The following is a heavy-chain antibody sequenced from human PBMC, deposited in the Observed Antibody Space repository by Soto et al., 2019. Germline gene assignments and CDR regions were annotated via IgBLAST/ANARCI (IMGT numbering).Heavy chain of an antibody. J-gene: IGHJ6*01. V-gene: IGHV6-1*01. CDR1: GDSVSSNSAA. D-gene: IGHD6-13*01. CDR3: ARDRPNGSSSYEWCGMDE. CDR2: TYYRSKWYN. Sequence: PSQTLSLTCAISGDSVSSNSAAWNWIRQCPSRGLEWLGRTYYRSKWYNDYAVSVKSRITINPDTSKNQFSLQLNPVTPEDTAVYYCARDRPNGSSSYEWCGMDEWGQGTTVTVSS.